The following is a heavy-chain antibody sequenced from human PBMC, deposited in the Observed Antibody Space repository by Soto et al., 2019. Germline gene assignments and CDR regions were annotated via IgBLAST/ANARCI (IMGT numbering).Heavy chain of an antibody. Sequence: QVQLVQSGAEVKKPGSSVKVSCKASGGTFSSYTISWVRQAPGQGLEWMGRIIPILGIANYAQKFQGRVTITADKSTSTAYMELSSLRSEGTAVYYCARDTNSSTFGYWGQGTLVTVSS. V-gene: IGHV1-69*02. D-gene: IGHD5-18*01. CDR2: IIPILGIA. CDR3: ARDTNSSTFGY. CDR1: GGTFSSYT. J-gene: IGHJ4*02.